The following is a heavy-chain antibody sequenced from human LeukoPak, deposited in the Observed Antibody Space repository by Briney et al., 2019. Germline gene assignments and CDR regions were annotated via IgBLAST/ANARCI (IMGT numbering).Heavy chain of an antibody. V-gene: IGHV3-64*01. CDR2: ISSNGGST. D-gene: IGHD6-25*01. Sequence: GGSLRLSCAASGFTFSSYAMHWVRQAPGKRLEYVSAISSNGGSTYYANSVKGRFTISRDNSKNTLYLQMGSPRAEDMAVYYCARRERLALDYWGQGTLVTVSS. CDR3: ARRERLALDY. J-gene: IGHJ4*02. CDR1: GFTFSSYA.